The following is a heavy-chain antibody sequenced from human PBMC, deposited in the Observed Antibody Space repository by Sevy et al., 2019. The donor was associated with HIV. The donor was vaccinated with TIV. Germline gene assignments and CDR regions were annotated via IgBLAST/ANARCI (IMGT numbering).Heavy chain of an antibody. CDR2: ISTLNT. J-gene: IGHJ1*01. Sequence: ASVKVSCKASGYRFTGYGITWVRQAPGQGLEWMGWISTLNTNYAQKLQGRVTLTTDTSTSTGYMELRSLRSDDTAVYYCARAPSGSQGPGQYFQHWGQGTLVTVSS. CDR1: GYRFTGYG. CDR3: ARAPSGSQGPGQYFQH. D-gene: IGHD1-26*01. V-gene: IGHV1-18*01.